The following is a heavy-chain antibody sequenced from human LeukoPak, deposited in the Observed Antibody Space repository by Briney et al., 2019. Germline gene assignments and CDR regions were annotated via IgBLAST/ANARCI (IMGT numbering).Heavy chain of an antibody. J-gene: IGHJ6*02. Sequence: PGGSLRLSCEASGFTFTSHAMSWVRQAPGKGLEWVSVISDSGATTYYADSVKGRFTISRDNSKNTLYLRMDSLRVEDTAVYYCARQVGTSSYSPVDVWGQGTTVTVSS. D-gene: IGHD2-2*01. CDR1: GFTFTSHA. CDR3: ARQVGTSSYSPVDV. V-gene: IGHV3-23*01. CDR2: ISDSGATT.